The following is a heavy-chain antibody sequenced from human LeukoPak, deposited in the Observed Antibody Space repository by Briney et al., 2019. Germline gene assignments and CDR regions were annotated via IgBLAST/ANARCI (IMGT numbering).Heavy chain of an antibody. Sequence: ASVKVSCKASGYTFTIHGIRWVRQAPGQGLEWMGWISAYNGNTNYAQKLQGRVTMTTDTSTSTAYMELRSLRSDDTAVYYCAREAYSSGYFDYWGQGTLVTVSS. CDR2: ISAYNGNT. J-gene: IGHJ4*02. V-gene: IGHV1-18*01. CDR3: AREAYSSGYFDY. D-gene: IGHD6-19*01. CDR1: GYTFTIHG.